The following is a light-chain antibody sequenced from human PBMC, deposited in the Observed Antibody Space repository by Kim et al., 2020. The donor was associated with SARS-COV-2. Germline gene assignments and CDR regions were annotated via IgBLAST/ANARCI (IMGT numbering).Light chain of an antibody. CDR1: QDIGND. J-gene: IGKJ5*01. V-gene: IGKV1-17*01. CDR3: LQHRTYPIT. Sequence: ASVEDRVTITCLARQDIGNDLGWYQQNPGRAPKRLFYGASNLQSGVPSRFSGSGSETEITLTINSLQPEDFATYFCLQHRTYPITFVQGTRLEIK. CDR2: GAS.